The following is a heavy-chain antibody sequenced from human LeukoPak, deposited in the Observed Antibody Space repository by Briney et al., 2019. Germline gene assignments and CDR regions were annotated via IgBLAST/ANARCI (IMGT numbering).Heavy chain of an antibody. CDR3: ASRIAAAGPNWYFDL. CDR1: GGSISSYQ. D-gene: IGHD6-13*01. Sequence: PSETLSLTCTVSGGSISSYQWSWIRQPPGKGLEWIGSIYYSGSTYYNPSLKSRVTISVDTSKNQFSLKLSSVTAADTAVYYCASRIAAAGPNWYFDLWGRGTLVTVSS. V-gene: IGHV4-59*05. J-gene: IGHJ2*01. CDR2: IYYSGST.